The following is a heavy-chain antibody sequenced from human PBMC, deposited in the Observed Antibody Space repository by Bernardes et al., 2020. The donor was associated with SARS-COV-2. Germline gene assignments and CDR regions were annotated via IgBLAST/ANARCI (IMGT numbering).Heavy chain of an antibody. Sequence: ASVKVSCKVSGYTLTELSMHWVRQAPGKGLEWMGGFDPEDGETIYAQKFQGRVTMTEDTSTDTAYMELSSLRSEDTAVYYCATAPAIKLELRSDELTYYYGMDVWGQGTTVTVSS. V-gene: IGHV1-24*01. CDR2: FDPEDGET. D-gene: IGHD1-7*01. CDR3: ATAPAIKLELRSDELTYYYGMDV. CDR1: GYTLTELS. J-gene: IGHJ6*02.